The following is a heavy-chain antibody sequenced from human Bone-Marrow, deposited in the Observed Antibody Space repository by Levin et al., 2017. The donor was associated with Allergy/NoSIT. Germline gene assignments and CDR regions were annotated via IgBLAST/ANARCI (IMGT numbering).Heavy chain of an antibody. V-gene: IGHV3-21*01. CDR2: ISSSSSYI. D-gene: IGHD3-22*01. CDR1: GFTFSSYS. Sequence: AGGSLRLSCAASGFTFSSYSMNWVRQAPGKGLEWVSSISSSSSYIYYADSMKGRFTISRDNAKNSLYLQMNSLRAEDTAVYYCAPSYYDSSGYPDYWGQGTLVTVSS. CDR3: APSYYDSSGYPDY. J-gene: IGHJ4*02.